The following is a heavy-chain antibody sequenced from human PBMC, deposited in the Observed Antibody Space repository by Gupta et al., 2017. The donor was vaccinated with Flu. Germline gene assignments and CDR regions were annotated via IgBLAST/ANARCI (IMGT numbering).Heavy chain of an antibody. CDR2: IYYSGST. V-gene: IGHV4-59*01. Sequence: ESGPGLVKPSETLSLTCTVSGGSISSYYWSWIRQPPGKGLEWIGYIYYSGSTNYNPSLKSRVTISVDTSKNQFSLKLSSVTAADTAVYYCASWPVPQYSSSPRFDYWGQGTLVTVSS. CDR3: ASWPVPQYSSSPRFDY. D-gene: IGHD6-6*01. CDR1: GGSISSYY. J-gene: IGHJ4*02.